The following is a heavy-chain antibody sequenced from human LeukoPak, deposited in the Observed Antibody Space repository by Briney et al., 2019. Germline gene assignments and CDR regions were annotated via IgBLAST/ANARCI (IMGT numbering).Heavy chain of an antibody. CDR2: ISAYNVNT. V-gene: IGHV1-18*04. CDR1: GYTFINNW. CDR3: ARGDSGPGEY. J-gene: IGHJ4*02. Sequence: GASVKVSCKASGYTFINNWMHWVRQAPGQGLEWMGWISAYNVNTNYAQKFQDRVTMTADTSTSTAYMELRSLRSDDTAVYYCARGDSGPGEYWGQGTLVTVSS. D-gene: IGHD2/OR15-2a*01.